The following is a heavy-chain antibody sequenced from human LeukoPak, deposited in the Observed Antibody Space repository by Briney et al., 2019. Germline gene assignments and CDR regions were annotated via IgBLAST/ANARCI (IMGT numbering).Heavy chain of an antibody. CDR2: IYSSGST. D-gene: IGHD1-14*01. Sequence: SETLSLTCTVSGGSISSSSYYWGWIRQPPGKGLEWIGSIYSSGSTYYNPSLKSRVTISVDTSKNQFSLKLSSVTAADTAVYYCARMAGRNMYYMDVWGKGTTVTISS. J-gene: IGHJ6*03. CDR1: GGSISSSSYY. V-gene: IGHV4-39*01. CDR3: ARMAGRNMYYMDV.